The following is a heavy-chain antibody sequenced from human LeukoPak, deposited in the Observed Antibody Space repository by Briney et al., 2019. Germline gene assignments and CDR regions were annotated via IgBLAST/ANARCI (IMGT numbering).Heavy chain of an antibody. CDR1: GGSFSGYY. J-gene: IGHJ4*02. CDR3: ARGPIQLRRRARYFDY. D-gene: IGHD5-18*01. V-gene: IGHV4-34*01. Sequence: TSETLSLTCAVYGGSFSGYYWSWIRQPPGKGLEWIGEINHSGSTNYNPSLKSRVTISVDTSKNQFSLKLSSVTAADTAVYYCARGPIQLRRRARYFDYWGQGTLVTVSS. CDR2: INHSGST.